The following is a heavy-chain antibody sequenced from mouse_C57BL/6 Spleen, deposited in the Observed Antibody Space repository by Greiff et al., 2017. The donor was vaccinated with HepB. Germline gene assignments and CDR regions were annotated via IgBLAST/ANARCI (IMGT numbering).Heavy chain of an antibody. CDR3: ARDYYGNYAPFAY. CDR2: IYPGDGDT. J-gene: IGHJ3*01. Sequence: QVQLQQSGPELVKPGASVKISCKASGYAFSSSWMNWVKQRPGKGLEWIGRIYPGDGDTNYNGKFKGKATLTADKSSSTAYMQLSSLTSGDSAVYFCARDYYGNYAPFAYWGQGTLVTVSA. V-gene: IGHV1-82*01. D-gene: IGHD2-1*01. CDR1: GYAFSSSW.